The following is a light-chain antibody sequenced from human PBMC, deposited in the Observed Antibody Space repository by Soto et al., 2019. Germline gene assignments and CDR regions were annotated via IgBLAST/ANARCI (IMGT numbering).Light chain of an antibody. CDR3: QQRCNSIT. CDR1: QSVNTY. Sequence: EIVLTQSPATLSLSPGERATLSCRASQSVNTYLAWYQQKPGQPPRLLIYDASTRATGIPARFSGSGSGTDLSRTISGLLREDLVVYYCQQRCNSITFGQGTRLDTK. CDR2: DAS. V-gene: IGKV3-11*01. J-gene: IGKJ5*01.